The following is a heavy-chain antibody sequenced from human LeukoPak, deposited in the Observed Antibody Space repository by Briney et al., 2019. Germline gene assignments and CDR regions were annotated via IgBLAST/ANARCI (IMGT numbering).Heavy chain of an antibody. J-gene: IGHJ2*01. CDR3: ARVIMVGATRGWYFDL. CDR1: GYTFTSYY. V-gene: IGHV1-46*01. Sequence: GAPVKVSCKASGYTFTSYYMHWVRQAPGQGLEWMGIINPSGGSTSYAQKFQGRVTMTRDMSTSTAYMELSSLRSEDTAVYYCARVIMVGATRGWYFDLWGRGTLVTVSS. CDR2: INPSGGST. D-gene: IGHD1-26*01.